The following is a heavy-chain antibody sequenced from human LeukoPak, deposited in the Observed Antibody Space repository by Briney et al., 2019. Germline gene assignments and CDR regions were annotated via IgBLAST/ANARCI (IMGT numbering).Heavy chain of an antibody. CDR3: ARDIRNYAVDY. CDR2: SYYSGST. V-gene: IGHV4-39*02. CDR1: GDSISSSNHY. J-gene: IGHJ4*02. Sequence: SETLSLTCTVSGDSISSSNHYWDWIRQPPGKGLEGIGSSYYSGSTYYNPSLKSRVTISVDTAKNQFSLRLSSVTAADTAVYYCARDIRNYAVDYWGQGTLVTVSS. D-gene: IGHD1-7*01.